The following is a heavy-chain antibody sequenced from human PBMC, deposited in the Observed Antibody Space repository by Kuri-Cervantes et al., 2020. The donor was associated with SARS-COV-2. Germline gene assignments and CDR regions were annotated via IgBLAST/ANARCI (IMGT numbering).Heavy chain of an antibody. D-gene: IGHD4-17*01. J-gene: IGHJ4*02. CDR1: GFTFTNSA. CDR2: IVVGSGNT. CDR3: AAGPDYYGDPHRGDY. V-gene: IGHV1-58*02. Sequence: SVKVSCKASGFTFTNSAMQWVRQARGQRLEWVGWIVVGSGNTNYAKKFQGRVTITRDMSTSTAYMELSSLRSEDTAVYYCAAGPDYYGDPHRGDYWGQGTLVTGYS.